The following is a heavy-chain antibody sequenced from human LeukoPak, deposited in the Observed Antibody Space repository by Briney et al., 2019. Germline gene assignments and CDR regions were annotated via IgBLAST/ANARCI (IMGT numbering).Heavy chain of an antibody. Sequence: SETLSLTCAVYGGSFSGYYWSWIRQPPGKGLEWIASMSYSGSTYYNPSLKSRVTISVDTSRNQFSLKLSSVTAADTAVYFCARGPYSYDSSGAFDIWGQGTMVTVSS. CDR2: MSYSGST. CDR3: ARGPYSYDSSGAFDI. CDR1: GGSFSGYY. D-gene: IGHD3-22*01. J-gene: IGHJ3*02. V-gene: IGHV4-34*01.